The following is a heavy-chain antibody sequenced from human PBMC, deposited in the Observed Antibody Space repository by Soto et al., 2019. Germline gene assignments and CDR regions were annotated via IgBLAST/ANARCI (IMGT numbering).Heavy chain of an antibody. CDR1: GYSFTRYW. CDR3: ARLRLVVVPAATHGMDV. D-gene: IGHD2-2*01. CDR2: IDPSDSYT. J-gene: IGHJ6*02. V-gene: IGHV5-10-1*01. Sequence: GESLKISFRGSGYSFTRYWIGWVRQMPGKGLEWMGRIDPSDSYTNYSPSFQGHVTISADKSISTAYLQWSSLKASDTAMYYCARLRLVVVPAATHGMDVWGQGTTVTVSS.